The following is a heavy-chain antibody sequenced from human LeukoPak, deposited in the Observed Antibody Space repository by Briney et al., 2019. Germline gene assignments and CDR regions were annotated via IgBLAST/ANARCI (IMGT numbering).Heavy chain of an antibody. Sequence: SETLSLTCTVSGGSISTISSSTYYWGWIRQAPGKGLEWIGSLFYGENSHYNPSLKSRATLSVDTSNNQFSLRLTSVTAADAAVYFCARQLPTAAADTRGYFDYWGQGTVVTVSS. V-gene: IGHV4-39*01. CDR3: ARQLPTAAADTRGYFDY. J-gene: IGHJ4*02. CDR1: GGSISTISSSTYY. CDR2: LFYGENS. D-gene: IGHD6-25*01.